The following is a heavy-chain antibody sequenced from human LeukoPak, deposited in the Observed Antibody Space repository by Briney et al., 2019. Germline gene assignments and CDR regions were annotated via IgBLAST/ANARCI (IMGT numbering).Heavy chain of an antibody. CDR1: GYTFTSYG. J-gene: IGHJ6*03. V-gene: IGHV1-18*01. CDR3: AREYYYDSSGYYDYYYYYYMDV. CDR2: ISAYNGNT. D-gene: IGHD3-22*01. Sequence: GASVKVSCKASGYTFTSYGISWVRQAPGQGLEWMGWISAYNGNTNYAQKLQGRVTMTTDTSTSTAYMELRSLRSDDTAVYYCAREYYYDSSGYYDYYYYYYMDVWGKGTTVTVSS.